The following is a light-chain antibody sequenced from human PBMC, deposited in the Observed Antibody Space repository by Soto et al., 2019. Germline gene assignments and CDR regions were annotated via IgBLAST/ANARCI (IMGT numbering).Light chain of an antibody. Sequence: DIVMTQSPDSLAVSLGERATINCKSSQSVLSSSNNKNYLAWCQHKPGQPPKLLIFWASTRESGVPDRLSGSGSGTDFTLTISSLQADDVAVYYCQQYYSAPYTFGQGTKLEIK. CDR3: QQYYSAPYT. CDR2: WAS. J-gene: IGKJ2*01. V-gene: IGKV4-1*01. CDR1: QSVLSSSNNKNY.